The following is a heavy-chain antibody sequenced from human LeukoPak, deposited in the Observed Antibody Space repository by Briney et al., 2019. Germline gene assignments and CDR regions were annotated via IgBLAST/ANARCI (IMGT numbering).Heavy chain of an antibody. Sequence: PGGSLRLSCAASGFTVSSNYMSWVRQAPGKGLEWVSVIYSGGSTYYADSVKGRFTISRDNSKNTLYLQMNSLRAEDTAVYYCARMGSIAAAGIPFDYWGQGTLDTVSS. CDR1: GFTVSSNY. V-gene: IGHV3-53*01. J-gene: IGHJ4*02. D-gene: IGHD6-13*01. CDR2: IYSGGST. CDR3: ARMGSIAAAGIPFDY.